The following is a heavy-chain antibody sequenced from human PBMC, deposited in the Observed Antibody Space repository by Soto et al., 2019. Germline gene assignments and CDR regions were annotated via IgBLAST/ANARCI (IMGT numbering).Heavy chain of an antibody. J-gene: IGHJ5*02. V-gene: IGHV6-1*01. CDR3: ARGYDSSSWHGGWFDP. D-gene: IGHD6-13*01. CDR2: TYYRSKWYN. Sequence: SQTLSVTCAISWVSFSSNIAACNCIRQSPSRGLEWLGRTYYRSKWYNDYAVSVKSRITINPDTSKNQFSLQLNSVTPEDTAVYYCARGYDSSSWHGGWFDPWGQGTLVTVSS. CDR1: WVSFSSNIAA.